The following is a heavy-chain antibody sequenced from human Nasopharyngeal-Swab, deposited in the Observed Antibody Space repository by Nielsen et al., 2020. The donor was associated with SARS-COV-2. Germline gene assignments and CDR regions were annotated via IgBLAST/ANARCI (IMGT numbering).Heavy chain of an antibody. CDR1: GGSISSSSYY. CDR3: ARQHDYVWGSRHFDY. D-gene: IGHD3-16*01. CDR2: IYYSGST. Sequence: SETLSLTCTVSGGSISSSSYYWGWIRQPPGKGLEWIGSIYYSGSTYYNPSLKSRVTISVDTSKNQFSPKLSSVTAADTAVYYCARQHDYVWGSRHFDYWGQGTLVTVSS. J-gene: IGHJ4*02. V-gene: IGHV4-39*01.